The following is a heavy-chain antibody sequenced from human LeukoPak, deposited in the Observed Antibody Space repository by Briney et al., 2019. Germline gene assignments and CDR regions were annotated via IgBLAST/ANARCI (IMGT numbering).Heavy chain of an antibody. CDR3: ARHLKGDY. V-gene: IGHV5-51*01. CDR2: IYPADSDT. CDR1: GFIFTHFW. Sequence: PGESLKISCKGSGFIFTHFWIGWVRQMPGQGLEWMGIIYPADSDTRYSPSFQGQVTISVDKSISTAYLQWSSLKASDTAIYYCARHLKGDYWGQGTLVTVSS. J-gene: IGHJ4*02.